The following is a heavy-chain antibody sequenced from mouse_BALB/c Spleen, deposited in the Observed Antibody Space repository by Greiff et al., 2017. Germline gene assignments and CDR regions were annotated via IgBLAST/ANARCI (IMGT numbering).Heavy chain of an antibody. J-gene: IGHJ3*01. Sequence: EVQLQQSGPSLVKPSQTLSLTCSVTGDSITSGYWNWIRKFPGNKLEYMGYISYSGSTYYNPSLKSRISITRDTSKNQYYLQLNSVTTEDTATYYCARSDFYGSSYPAWFAYWGQGTLVTVSA. V-gene: IGHV3-8*02. CDR2: ISYSGST. CDR3: ARSDFYGSSYPAWFAY. CDR1: GDSITSGY. D-gene: IGHD1-1*01.